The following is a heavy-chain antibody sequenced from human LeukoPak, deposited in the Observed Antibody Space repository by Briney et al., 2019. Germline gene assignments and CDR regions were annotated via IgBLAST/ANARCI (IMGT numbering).Heavy chain of an antibody. V-gene: IGHV4-61*02. Sequence: SETLSLTCTVSGGSISSGSYYWSWIRQPAGKGLEWIGRIYTSGSTNYNPSLKSRVTISVDTSKNQFSLKLSSVTAADTAVYYCARGTGSSWCYFGYWGQGTLVTVSS. CDR1: GGSISSGSYY. CDR3: ARGTGSSWCYFGY. CDR2: IYTSGST. D-gene: IGHD6-13*01. J-gene: IGHJ4*02.